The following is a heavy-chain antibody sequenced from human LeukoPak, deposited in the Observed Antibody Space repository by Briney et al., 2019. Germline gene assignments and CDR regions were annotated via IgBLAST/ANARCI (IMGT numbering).Heavy chain of an antibody. CDR3: ARESYSSSSGFDY. Sequence: ASVRVSCKASGYTFTSYGINWVRQAPGQGLEWMGWISAYTGNTNYAQKFQGRVTMTTDTSTSTAYMELRSLRSDDTAVYYCARESYSSSSGFDYWGQGTLVTVSS. J-gene: IGHJ4*02. V-gene: IGHV1-18*01. CDR1: GYTFTSYG. CDR2: ISAYTGNT. D-gene: IGHD6-6*01.